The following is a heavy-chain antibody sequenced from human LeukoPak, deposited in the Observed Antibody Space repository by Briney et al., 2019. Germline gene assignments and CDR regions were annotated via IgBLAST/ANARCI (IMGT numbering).Heavy chain of an antibody. V-gene: IGHV3-48*03. Sequence: PGGSLRLSCAASGFTLSTYAMNWVRQAPGKGLEWVSYISSSGSTIYYADSVKGRFTISRDNAKNSLYLQMNSLRAEDTAVYYCARDRTADSKRLDYWGQGTLVTVSS. CDR1: GFTLSTYA. D-gene: IGHD3-22*01. CDR3: ARDRTADSKRLDY. CDR2: ISSSGSTI. J-gene: IGHJ4*02.